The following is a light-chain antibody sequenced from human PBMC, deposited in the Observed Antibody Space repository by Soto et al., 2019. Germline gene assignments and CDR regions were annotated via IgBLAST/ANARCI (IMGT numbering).Light chain of an antibody. CDR2: GAS. J-gene: IGKJ5*01. CDR1: QSVSSSY. Sequence: EIVLTQSPGTLSLSPGERATLSCRASQSVSSSYLAWYQQKPGQAPRLLIHGASNRATGIPERFSGSGSGTDFTLTISRLEPEDFVAYYCQHRSNWPPGFGQGTRLEI. V-gene: IGKV3D-20*02. CDR3: QHRSNWPPG.